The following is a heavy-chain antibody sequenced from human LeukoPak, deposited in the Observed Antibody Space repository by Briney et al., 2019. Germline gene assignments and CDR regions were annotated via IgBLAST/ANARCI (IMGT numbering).Heavy chain of an antibody. D-gene: IGHD3-10*01. Sequence: SETLSLTCVVPGGSISRGSYYWNWIRQPAGKGLEWMGRIYNSGSTNYNPSLKSRVTISADMSRNQLSLQLTSVTAADTAMYYCARQTFGALYFDSWGQGALVIVSS. CDR1: GGSISRGSYY. CDR2: IYNSGST. J-gene: IGHJ4*02. CDR3: ARQTFGALYFDS. V-gene: IGHV4-61*02.